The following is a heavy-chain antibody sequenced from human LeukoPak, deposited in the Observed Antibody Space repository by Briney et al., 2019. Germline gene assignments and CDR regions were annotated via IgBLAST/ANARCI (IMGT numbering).Heavy chain of an antibody. CDR1: GYTFTGYY. J-gene: IGHJ5*02. Sequence: ASVKVSCKASGYTFTGYYMHWVRQAPGQGLEWMGRINPNSGGTNYAQKFQGRVTMTRDTSISTAYMELSRLRSDDTAVYYCARSLPDHYYDSSGCYGWFDPWGQGTLVTVSS. CDR2: INPNSGGT. V-gene: IGHV1-2*06. D-gene: IGHD3-22*01. CDR3: ARSLPDHYYDSSGCYGWFDP.